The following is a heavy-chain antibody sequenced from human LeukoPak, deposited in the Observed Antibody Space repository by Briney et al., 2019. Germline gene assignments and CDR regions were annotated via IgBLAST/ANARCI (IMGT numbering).Heavy chain of an antibody. D-gene: IGHD2-8*01. Sequence: GGSLRLSCAASGFTFSSYGMHWVRQAPGKGLEWVAVISYDGSNKYYADSVKGRFTISRDNAKNSLYLQMNSLRAEDTAVYYCARDRSEDIVLMVYVDAFDIWGQGTMVTVSS. CDR2: ISYDGSNK. CDR3: ARDRSEDIVLMVYVDAFDI. V-gene: IGHV3-30*03. J-gene: IGHJ3*02. CDR1: GFTFSSYG.